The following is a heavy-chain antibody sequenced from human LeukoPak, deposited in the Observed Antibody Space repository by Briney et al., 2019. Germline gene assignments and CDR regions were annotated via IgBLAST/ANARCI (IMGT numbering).Heavy chain of an antibody. Sequence: GGSLRLSCAASGFTFSSYWMTWVRQAPGKGLEWVANIKQDGSEKYHVDSVKGRFTISRDNAKNSLYLQMNSLRAEDTAVYYCARDTGCSGGTCCSFYDYWGQGTLVTVSS. CDR3: ARDTGCSGGTCCSFYDY. CDR2: IKQDGSEK. D-gene: IGHD2-15*01. V-gene: IGHV3-7*01. J-gene: IGHJ4*02. CDR1: GFTFSSYW.